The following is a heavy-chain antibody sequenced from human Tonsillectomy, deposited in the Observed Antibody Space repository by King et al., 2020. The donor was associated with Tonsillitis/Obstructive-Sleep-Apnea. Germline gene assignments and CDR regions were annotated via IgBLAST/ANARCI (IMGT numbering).Heavy chain of an antibody. V-gene: IGHV1-2*02. Sequence: VQLVESGAEVKKPGASVKVSCTASGYTFTDYYMHWVRQAPGQRLEWMGWINPNSGDTKYAQKFQGRVTMTRDTSISTANMELSRLRYDDTAVYYCAGDVWYQLPLPLYGMDVWGQGTTVTVSS. CDR2: INPNSGDT. CDR3: AGDVWYQLPLPLYGMDV. D-gene: IGHD2-2*01. CDR1: GYTFTDYY. J-gene: IGHJ6*02.